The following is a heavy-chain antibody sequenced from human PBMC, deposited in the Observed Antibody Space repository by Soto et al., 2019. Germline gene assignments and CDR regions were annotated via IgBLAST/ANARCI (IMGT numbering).Heavy chain of an antibody. Sequence: EVPLVESGGGLVKPGGSLRLSCAASGFTFSSYMMNWVRQAPGKGLEWVSSISSSSNYKYYADSVKGRFTLSRENAKNSLYLQMNSLRAEDTAVYYCARDPSPYDFWSGYSVWGLDYWGQGTLVTVSS. D-gene: IGHD3-3*01. CDR1: GFTFSSYM. J-gene: IGHJ4*02. CDR2: ISSSSNYK. V-gene: IGHV3-21*01. CDR3: ARDPSPYDFWSGYSVWGLDY.